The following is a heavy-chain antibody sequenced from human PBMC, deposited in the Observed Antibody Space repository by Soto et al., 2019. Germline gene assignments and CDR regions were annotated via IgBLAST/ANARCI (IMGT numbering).Heavy chain of an antibody. V-gene: IGHV1-2*04. CDR2: INPNSGGT. CDR1: GYTLTGYY. J-gene: IGHJ6*02. CDR3: ARDREVDTAYYYYGMDV. Sequence: ASVKVSCKASGYTLTGYYMHWVRQAPGQGLEWMGWINPNSGGTNYAQKFQGWVTMTRDTSISTAYMELSRLRSDDTAVYYCARDREVDTAYYYYGMDVWGQGTTVTVSS. D-gene: IGHD5-18*01.